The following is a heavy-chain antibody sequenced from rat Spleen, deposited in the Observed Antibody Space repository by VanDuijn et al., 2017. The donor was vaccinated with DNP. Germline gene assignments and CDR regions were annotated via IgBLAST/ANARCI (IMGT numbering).Heavy chain of an antibody. CDR2: ITYDGGST. J-gene: IGHJ2*01. D-gene: IGHD1-1*01. V-gene: IGHV5S23*01. Sequence: EVQLVESGGGLVQPGRSLKLSCAASGFTFSDYGMAWVLQAPTKSLEWVASITYDGGSTYYPDSVKGRFTISRDNAKTTLYLQMNSLRSEDMATYYCARHSEWWGAYYFDYWGQGVMVTVSS. CDR1: GFTFSDYG. CDR3: ARHSEWWGAYYFDY.